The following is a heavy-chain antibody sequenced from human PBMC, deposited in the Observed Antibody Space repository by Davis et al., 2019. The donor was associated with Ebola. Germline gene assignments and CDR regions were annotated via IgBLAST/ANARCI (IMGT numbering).Heavy chain of an antibody. J-gene: IGHJ4*02. V-gene: IGHV4-39*01. D-gene: IGHD1-26*01. CDR2: IYYSGST. CDR3: AIQIVGSSRVFDY. Sequence: SETLSLTCTVSGGSISSGGYYWSWIRQPPGKGLEWIGSIYYSGSTYYNPSLKSRVTMSVDASRSQFSLKVNSVIAADTAVYYCAIQIVGSSRVFDYWGQGTLVTVSS. CDR1: GGSISSGGYY.